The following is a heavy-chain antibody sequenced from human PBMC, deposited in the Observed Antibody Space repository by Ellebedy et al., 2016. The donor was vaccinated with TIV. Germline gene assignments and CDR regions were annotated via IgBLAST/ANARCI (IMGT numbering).Heavy chain of an antibody. CDR2: ISRTDDST. CDR3: AKDRDDAGDFVFDS. D-gene: IGHD4-17*01. CDR1: GFTFSNYV. V-gene: IGHV3-23*01. Sequence: GGSLRLXXTASGFTFSNYVMSWVRQAPGKGLKWVSGISRTDDSTYYADSVKGRFTISRDDPKSTLYLQMNNLRAEDTAVYYCAKDRDDAGDFVFDSWGQGTLFTVSS. J-gene: IGHJ4*02.